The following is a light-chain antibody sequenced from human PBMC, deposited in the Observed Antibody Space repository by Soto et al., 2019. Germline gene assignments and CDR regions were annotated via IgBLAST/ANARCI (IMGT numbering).Light chain of an antibody. CDR2: GNS. CDR1: SSNIGAGYD. CDR3: QSYDSSLSGVV. V-gene: IGLV1-40*01. Sequence: QSVLTQPPSVSGAPGQRVTISCTGSSSNIGAGYDVHWYQQLPGTAPKLLIYGNSNRPSGVPDRFSGSKSGTSASLAITGLRAEYEADYYCQSYDSSLSGVVFGGGPKLTVL. J-gene: IGLJ2*01.